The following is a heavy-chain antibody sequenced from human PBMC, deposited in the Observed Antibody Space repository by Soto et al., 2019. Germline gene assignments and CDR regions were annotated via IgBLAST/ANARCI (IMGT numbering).Heavy chain of an antibody. Sequence: GGSLIVSCGAYGVTFSSYCMHWVRQAPGKGLEWVAVIWYDGSNKYYADSVKGRFTISRDNSKNTLYLQMNSLRAEDTAVYYCARDHGPDHFDYWGQGTLVTVSS. CDR1: GVTFSSYC. CDR3: ARDHGPDHFDY. J-gene: IGHJ4*02. V-gene: IGHV3-33*01. CDR2: IWYDGSNK.